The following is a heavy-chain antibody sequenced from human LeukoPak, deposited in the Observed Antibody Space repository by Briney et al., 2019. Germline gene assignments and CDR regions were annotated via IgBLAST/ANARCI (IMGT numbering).Heavy chain of an antibody. CDR1: GFTFSGYS. J-gene: IGHJ4*02. Sequence: PGGSLRLSCTASGFTFSGYSMNWIRQVPGKGLEWVSSFGTRSTSVYHAGSVKGRFAISRDNAKNSLNLQMNSLRAEDTALYYCAREVSEGFDFWGQGTLVSVSS. V-gene: IGHV3-21*01. D-gene: IGHD3-22*01. CDR3: AREVSEGFDF. CDR2: FGTRSTSV.